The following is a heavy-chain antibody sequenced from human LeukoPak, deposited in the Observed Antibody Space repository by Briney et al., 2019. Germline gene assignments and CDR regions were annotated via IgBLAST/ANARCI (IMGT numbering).Heavy chain of an antibody. V-gene: IGHV4-31*03. Sequence: SETLSLTCTVSGDSISSGNPYWAWIRQHPQKGLEWIGYIYHSGSTYYSPSLKSRLTQSVDTSKNQFSLKLTSVTVADTAVYYCARVMLFYFGSGTYRYFDSWGQGTLVTVSS. D-gene: IGHD3-10*01. CDR2: IYHSGST. CDR3: ARVMLFYFGSGTYRYFDS. J-gene: IGHJ4*02. CDR1: GDSISSGNPY.